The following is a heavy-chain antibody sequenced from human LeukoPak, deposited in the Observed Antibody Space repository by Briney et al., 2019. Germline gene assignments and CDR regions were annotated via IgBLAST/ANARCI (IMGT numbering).Heavy chain of an antibody. CDR3: ILAAAGPAY. CDR1: GFNFGEFW. CDR2: IRGKTDGETT. D-gene: IGHD6-13*01. Sequence: SGGSLRLSCAASGFNFGEFWMVWVRQAPGKGLEWVGRIRGKTDGETTDYAAPVQGRFTISRDDSKDTLYLQMNSLKTEDTAVYYCILAAAGPAYWGQGTLVTVSS. J-gene: IGHJ4*02. V-gene: IGHV3-15*01.